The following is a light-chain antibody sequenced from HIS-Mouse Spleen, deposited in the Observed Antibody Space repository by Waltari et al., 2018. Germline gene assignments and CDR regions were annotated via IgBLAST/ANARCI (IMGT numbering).Light chain of an antibody. V-gene: IGLV3-10*01. CDR1: ALPKKY. Sequence: SYELTQPPSVSVSPGQTARITCSGDALPKKYAYWYQQKSGQAPGLVIYEDSKRPSGIPEGFPGSSSGTMATLTISGAQVEDEADYYCYSTDSSGNHRVFGGGTKLTVL. CDR3: YSTDSSGNHRV. J-gene: IGLJ2*01. CDR2: EDS.